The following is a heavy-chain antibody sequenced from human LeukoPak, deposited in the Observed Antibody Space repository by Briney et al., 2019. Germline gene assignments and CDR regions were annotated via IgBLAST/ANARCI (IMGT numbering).Heavy chain of an antibody. Sequence: GESLDISCKGSGYSFTSHWIGWVRQMPGKGLEWMGIVNPNDSNTIYSPSFQGQVTISADESITTAYLQWSSLKASDTAMYYCARLRWPRGGRSSFDYWGQGALVSVSS. J-gene: IGHJ4*02. CDR2: VNPNDSNT. V-gene: IGHV5-51*01. CDR1: GYSFTSHW. D-gene: IGHD3-10*01. CDR3: ARLRWPRGGRSSFDY.